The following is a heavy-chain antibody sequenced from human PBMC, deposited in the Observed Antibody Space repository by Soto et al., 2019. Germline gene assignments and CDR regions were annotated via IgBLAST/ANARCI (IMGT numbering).Heavy chain of an antibody. V-gene: IGHV1-2*04. CDR1: GYTFAGYY. Sequence: ASVKVSCKASGYTFAGYYRQWVRQAPGQGLEWMGWINPNSGGTNYAQKFQGWVTMTRDTSISTAYMELSRLRSDDTAVYYCARAISSGYYPFFDYWGQGTLLTVSS. J-gene: IGHJ4*02. CDR3: ARAISSGYYPFFDY. CDR2: INPNSGGT. D-gene: IGHD3-22*01.